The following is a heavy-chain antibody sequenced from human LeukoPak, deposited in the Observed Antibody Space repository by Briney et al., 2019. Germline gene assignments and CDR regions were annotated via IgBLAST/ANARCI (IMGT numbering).Heavy chain of an antibody. D-gene: IGHD3-16*01. V-gene: IGHV3-33*01. CDR2: IWYDGSNK. J-gene: IGHJ3*02. CDR1: GFTFSSYG. Sequence: GRSLRLSCAASGFTFSSYGMHWVRQAPGKGLEWVAVIWYDGSNKYYADSVKGRFTISRDNSKNTLYLQMNSLRAEDTAVYYCARDDVLDAFDIWGQGTMVTVSS. CDR3: ARDDVLDAFDI.